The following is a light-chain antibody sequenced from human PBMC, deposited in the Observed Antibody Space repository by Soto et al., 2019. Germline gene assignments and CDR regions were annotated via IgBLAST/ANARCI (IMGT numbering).Light chain of an antibody. J-gene: IGKJ2*01. CDR1: QSISSY. CDR2: AAS. Sequence: DIQMTQSPSSLSASVGDRVTITCRASQSISSYLNWYQQKPGRAPKLLIYAASSLQSGVPSRFSGSGSGTDFTLTISSLQSEDLATYYCQQSYSTPYPFGQGTKLEIK. V-gene: IGKV1-39*01. CDR3: QQSYSTPYP.